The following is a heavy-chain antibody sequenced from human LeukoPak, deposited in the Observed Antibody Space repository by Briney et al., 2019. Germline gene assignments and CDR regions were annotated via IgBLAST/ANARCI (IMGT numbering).Heavy chain of an antibody. J-gene: IGHJ3*02. CDR2: ISSSSGYK. V-gene: IGHV3-21*06. CDR1: AFTFSSYG. CDR3: ARGLQYSSSSDAFDM. D-gene: IGHD6-6*01. Sequence: PGGSLRLSCVASAFTFSSYGMNWVRQAPGKGLEWVSSISSSSGYKYYADSVEGRFTIFRDNDENSLFLQMSSLRVEDTAVYYCARGLQYSSSSDAFDMWGQGTMVTVSS.